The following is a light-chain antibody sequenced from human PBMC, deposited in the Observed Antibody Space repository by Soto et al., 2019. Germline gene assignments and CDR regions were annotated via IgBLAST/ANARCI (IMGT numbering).Light chain of an antibody. J-gene: IGKJ4*01. V-gene: IGKV3-20*01. CDR3: QQYQSLT. CDR2: GAS. CDR1: QSVSSSY. Sequence: IVLTQSSAILAWSAGDRATLSCRASQSVSSSYLAWYQHKPGQAPRLLIHGASSRVTGIPDRFSGSGSGTDFTLTITRLEPEDFAVYYCQQYQSLTFGGGTKVDIK.